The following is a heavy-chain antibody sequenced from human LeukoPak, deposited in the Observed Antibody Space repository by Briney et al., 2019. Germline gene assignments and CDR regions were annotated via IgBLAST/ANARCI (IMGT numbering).Heavy chain of an antibody. CDR3: AREYCSSTSCYPGQY. CDR1: GYTFTGYY. V-gene: IGHV1-2*02. CDR2: INPNSGGT. J-gene: IGHJ4*02. Sequence: ASVKVSCKASGYTFTGYYMHWVRQAPGQGPEWMGWINPNSGGTNYAQKFQGRVTMTRDTSISTAYMELSRLRSDDTAVYYCAREYCSSTSCYPGQYWGQGTLVTVSS. D-gene: IGHD2-2*01.